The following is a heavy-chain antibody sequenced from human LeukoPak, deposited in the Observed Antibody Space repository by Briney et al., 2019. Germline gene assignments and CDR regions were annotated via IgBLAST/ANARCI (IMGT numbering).Heavy chain of an antibody. CDR3: ARVIGSSDLIDY. Sequence: SGTLSLTCAVYGGSFSGYYWSWIRQPPGKGLEWIGEINHSGSTNYNPSLKSRVTISVDTSKNQFSLKLSSVTAADTAVYYCARVIGSSDLIDYWGQGTLVTVSS. CDR2: INHSGST. D-gene: IGHD6-6*01. CDR1: GGSFSGYY. V-gene: IGHV4-34*01. J-gene: IGHJ4*02.